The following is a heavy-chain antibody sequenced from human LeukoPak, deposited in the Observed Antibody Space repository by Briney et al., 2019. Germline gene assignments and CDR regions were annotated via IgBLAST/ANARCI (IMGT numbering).Heavy chain of an antibody. CDR1: GGSISGYY. J-gene: IGHJ4*02. D-gene: IGHD5-18*01. V-gene: IGHV4-59*01. Sequence: PSEALSLTCTVSGGSISGYYWSWIRQPPGKGLEWIGYIYNSGSTTYNPSLKSRVTISVDTSKNQFSLRLRSVTAADTAVYFCARVAGYTYSYYYFDYWGQGTLVTVSS. CDR3: ARVAGYTYSYYYFDY. CDR2: IYNSGST.